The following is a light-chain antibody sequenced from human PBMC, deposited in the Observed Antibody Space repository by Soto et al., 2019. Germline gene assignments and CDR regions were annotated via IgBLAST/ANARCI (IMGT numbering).Light chain of an antibody. CDR3: QQYGSSPLT. Sequence: EIVLTQSPGTLSLSPGERATLSCRASQSVSSSYLAWYQQKPGQAPRLLIYGTSSRATGIPDRFRGSGSVTAFTLTISRLEPEDSAMYYCQQYGSSPLTFGQGTKVEIK. CDR1: QSVSSSY. J-gene: IGKJ1*01. V-gene: IGKV3-20*01. CDR2: GTS.